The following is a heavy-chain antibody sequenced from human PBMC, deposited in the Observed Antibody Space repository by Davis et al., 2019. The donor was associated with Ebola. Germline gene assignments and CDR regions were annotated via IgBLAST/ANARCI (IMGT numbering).Heavy chain of an antibody. D-gene: IGHD3-22*01. Sequence: GESLKIPRVAPGFTFSSYCMNRVRQAPGKGLEWVSYISSRSSTIYYADSVKGRFTISRHNSKNTLYLQMNSLRAEDTAVYYCARRNYYDSSGYYYSAFDIWGQGTMVTVSS. V-gene: IGHV3-48*01. CDR3: ARRNYYDSSGYYYSAFDI. J-gene: IGHJ3*02. CDR1: GFTFSSYC. CDR2: ISSRSSTI.